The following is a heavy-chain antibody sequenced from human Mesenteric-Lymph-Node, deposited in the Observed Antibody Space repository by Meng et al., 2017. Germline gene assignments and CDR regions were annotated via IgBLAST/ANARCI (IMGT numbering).Heavy chain of an antibody. V-gene: IGHV4-4*02. Sequence: GQLRDSGAALVKPSETLSLTCAVSGDSITNHNWWAWVRQPPGKGLEWIGEIPHRGSSAYNPSLKSRVSMSIDKSKNQFSLKLTSVTAADTAVYHCQRGSGGSVWGQGTLVTVAS. D-gene: IGHD3-10*01. CDR3: QRGSGGSV. J-gene: IGHJ1*01. CDR1: GDSITNHNW. CDR2: IPHRGSS.